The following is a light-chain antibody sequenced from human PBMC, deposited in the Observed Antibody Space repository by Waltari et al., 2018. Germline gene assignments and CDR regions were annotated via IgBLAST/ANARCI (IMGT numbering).Light chain of an antibody. CDR3: QQYFDFPWT. CDR1: QDIYNY. J-gene: IGKJ1*01. CDR2: DAS. Sequence: DIQMTQSPSSLSASVGDTVTITCQASQDIYNYLDWYQQKPGKPPKVLIYDASNLETGVPSRFSGGYSGTNFSLTITSLQPEGVATYFCQQYFDFPWTFGQGTKVQMK. V-gene: IGKV1-33*01.